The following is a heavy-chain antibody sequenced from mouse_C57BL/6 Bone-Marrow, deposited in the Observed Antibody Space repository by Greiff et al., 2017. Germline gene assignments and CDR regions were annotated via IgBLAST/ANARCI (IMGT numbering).Heavy chain of an antibody. CDR1: GFTFSSYG. J-gene: IGHJ2*01. CDR2: ISSGGSYT. Sequence: EVKLVESGGDLVKPGGSLKLSCAASGFTFSSYGMSWVRQTPDKRLEWVATISSGGSYTYYPDSVKGRFTISRDNAKNTLYLQMSSLKSEDTAMYYCARHGSTMIFDYWGQGTTLTVSS. CDR3: ARHGSTMIFDY. D-gene: IGHD2-4*01. V-gene: IGHV5-6*01.